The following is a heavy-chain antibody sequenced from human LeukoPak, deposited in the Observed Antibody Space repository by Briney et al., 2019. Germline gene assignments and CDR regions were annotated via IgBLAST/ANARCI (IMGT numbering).Heavy chain of an antibody. D-gene: IGHD3-10*01. CDR2: ISAYNGNT. CDR3: ARDDNYYYGSGSSFFGADY. CDR1: GYTFTSYG. J-gene: IGHJ4*02. Sequence: ASVKVSCKASGYTFTSYGISWVRQAPGQGLEWMGWISAYNGNTNYAQKLQGRVTMTTDTSTSTAYMELRSLRSDDTAVYYCARDDNYYYGSGSSFFGADYWGQGTLATVSS. V-gene: IGHV1-18*01.